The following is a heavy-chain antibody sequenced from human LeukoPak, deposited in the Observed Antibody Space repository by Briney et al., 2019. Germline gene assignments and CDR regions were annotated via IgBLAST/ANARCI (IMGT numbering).Heavy chain of an antibody. CDR2: INTNTGNP. CDR3: ARVLAMIRGAPFDY. CDR1: GLTFSSYG. Sequence: GGSLRLSCAASGLTFSSYGMHWVRQAPGKGLEWMGWINTNTGNPTYAQDFTGRFVFSLDTSVSTAYLQISSLKAEDTAVYYCARVLAMIRGAPFDYWGQGTLVTVSS. V-gene: IGHV7-4-1*02. J-gene: IGHJ4*02. D-gene: IGHD3-10*01.